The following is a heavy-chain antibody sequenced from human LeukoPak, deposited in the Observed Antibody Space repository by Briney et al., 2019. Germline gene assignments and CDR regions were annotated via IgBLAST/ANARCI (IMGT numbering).Heavy chain of an antibody. CDR2: ISAYNGNT. Sequence: GASVKVSCKASGYTFTSYGISWVRQAPGQGLEWMGWISAYNGNTNYAQKLQGRVTMTTDTSTGTAYMELRSLRSDDTAVYYCARDSATMVRGVISYFDYWGQGTLVTVSS. J-gene: IGHJ4*02. V-gene: IGHV1-18*04. CDR3: ARDSATMVRGVISYFDY. D-gene: IGHD3-10*01. CDR1: GYTFTSYG.